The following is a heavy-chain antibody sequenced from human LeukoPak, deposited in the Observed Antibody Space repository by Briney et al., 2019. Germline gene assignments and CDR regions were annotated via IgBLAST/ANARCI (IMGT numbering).Heavy chain of an antibody. CDR2: IYSGGST. J-gene: IGHJ6*02. Sequence: PGGSLRLSCAASGFTVSSNYMSWVRQAPGKGLEWVSVIYSGGSTYYADSVEGRFTISRDNSKNTLYLQMNSLRAEDTAVYYCARENYYDSSGYYPTPGAMDVWGQGATVTVSS. D-gene: IGHD3-22*01. V-gene: IGHV3-66*01. CDR3: ARENYYDSSGYYPTPGAMDV. CDR1: GFTVSSNY.